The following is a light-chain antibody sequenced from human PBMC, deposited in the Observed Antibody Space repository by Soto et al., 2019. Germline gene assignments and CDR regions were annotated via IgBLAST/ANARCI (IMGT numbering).Light chain of an antibody. CDR3: QQRSNWPT. J-gene: IGKJ4*01. CDR1: QRISTN. Sequence: EIMMTQSPATLSVTPGERATLSCRASQRISTNVAWYQQKPGQAPRLLIYDASTRATGIPTRFSGSGSGTDFTLTISSRETEDFAIYYCQQRSNWPTFGGGTNVDI. V-gene: IGKV3-15*01. CDR2: DAS.